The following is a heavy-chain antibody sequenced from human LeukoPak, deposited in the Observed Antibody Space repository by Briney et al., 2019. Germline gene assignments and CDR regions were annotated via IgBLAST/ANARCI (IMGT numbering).Heavy chain of an antibody. V-gene: IGHV4-34*01. J-gene: IGHJ6*02. CDR1: GGSFSGYY. CDR2: INHSGST. CDR3: ARGPRYCSGGSRYDLAYYYGMDV. Sequence: SETLSLTCAVYGGSFSGYYWSWIRQPPGKGLEWIGEINHSGSTNYNPSLKSRVTISVDTSKNQFSLKLSSVTAADTAVYYCARGPRYCSGGSRYDLAYYYGMDVWGQGTTVTVSS. D-gene: IGHD2-15*01.